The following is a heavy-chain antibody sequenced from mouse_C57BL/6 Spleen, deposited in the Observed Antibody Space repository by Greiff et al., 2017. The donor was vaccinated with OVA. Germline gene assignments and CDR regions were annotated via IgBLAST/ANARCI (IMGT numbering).Heavy chain of an antibody. D-gene: IGHD1-1*01. J-gene: IGHJ4*01. CDR1: GYTFTSYW. V-gene: IGHV1-5*01. CDR3: TATTVVARGAMDY. Sequence: VQLQQSGTVLARPGASVKMSCKTSGYTFTSYWMHWVKQRPGQGLEWIGAIYPGNSDTSYNQKFKGKAKLTAVTSASTAYMELSSLTNEDSAVYYCTATTVVARGAMDYWGQGTSVTVSS. CDR2: IYPGNSDT.